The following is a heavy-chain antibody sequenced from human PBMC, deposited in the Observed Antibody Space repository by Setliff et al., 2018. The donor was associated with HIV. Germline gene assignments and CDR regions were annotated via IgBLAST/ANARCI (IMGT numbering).Heavy chain of an antibody. V-gene: IGHV4-4*09. D-gene: IGHD6-19*01. Sequence: KPSETLSLTCTVSGGTISSYYWSWIRQPPGKGLEWIGYIYTSGTTEYNPSLDSRVTISVDTSKNQFSLKLRSVTAADTAVYYCEVAGQWGQGTLVTVSS. CDR3: EVAGQ. J-gene: IGHJ4*02. CDR2: IYTSGTT. CDR1: GGTISSYY.